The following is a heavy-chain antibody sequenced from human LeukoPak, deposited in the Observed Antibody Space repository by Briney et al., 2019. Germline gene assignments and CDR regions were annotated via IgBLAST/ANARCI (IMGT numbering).Heavy chain of an antibody. Sequence: PSETLSLTCAVYGGSFSGYYWSWIRQPPGKGLEWIGEINHSGSTNYNPSLKSRVTISVDTSKNQFSLKLSSVTAADTAVYYCARGDGYNSGPLLNYWGQGTLVTVSS. CDR2: INHSGST. V-gene: IGHV4-34*01. CDR3: ARGDGYNSGPLLNY. D-gene: IGHD5-24*01. J-gene: IGHJ4*02. CDR1: GGSFSGYY.